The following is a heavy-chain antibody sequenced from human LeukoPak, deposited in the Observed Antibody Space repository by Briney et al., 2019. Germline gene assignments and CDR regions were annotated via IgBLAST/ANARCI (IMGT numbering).Heavy chain of an antibody. J-gene: IGHJ4*02. D-gene: IGHD5/OR15-5a*01. CDR1: GYTFTRYY. Sequence: ASVKVSCKASGYTFTRYYTHWVRQAPGQGLEWMGIINPSGGSTSYAQKFQGRVTMTRDTSTSAVYMELSSLRSEDTAVYYCARDLPPNYLDDWGQGTLVTVSS. CDR2: INPSGGST. CDR3: ARDLPPNYLDD. V-gene: IGHV1-46*01.